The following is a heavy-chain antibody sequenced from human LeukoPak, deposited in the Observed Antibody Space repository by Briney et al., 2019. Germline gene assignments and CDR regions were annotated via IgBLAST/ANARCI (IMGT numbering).Heavy chain of an antibody. D-gene: IGHD3-22*01. J-gene: IGHJ4*02. CDR1: GFTFSSYS. V-gene: IGHV3-48*02. CDR2: ISSSSSTI. Sequence: GGPLRLSCAASGFTFSSYSMNWVRQAPGKGLEWVSYISSSSSTIYYADSVKGRFTISRDNAKNSLYLQMNSLRDEDTAVYYCARLPYYYDSSEDYWGQGTLVTVSS. CDR3: ARLPYYYDSSEDY.